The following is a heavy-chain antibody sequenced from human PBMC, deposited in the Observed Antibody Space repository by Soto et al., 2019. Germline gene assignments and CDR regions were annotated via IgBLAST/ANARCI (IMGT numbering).Heavy chain of an antibody. CDR3: ARGYCSGTTCYEFDY. V-gene: IGHV5-51*07. Sequence: ESLKISCEGPGYRYYNYWFGWEHQIPEKGLEGRGIIYPGDSDTRYSPSFQGQVTISADKSINTAYLQWSSLKASDTAMYYCARGYCSGTTCYEFDYWGQGTQVTVSS. CDR2: IYPGDSDT. J-gene: IGHJ4*02. D-gene: IGHD2-2*01. CDR1: GYRYYNYW.